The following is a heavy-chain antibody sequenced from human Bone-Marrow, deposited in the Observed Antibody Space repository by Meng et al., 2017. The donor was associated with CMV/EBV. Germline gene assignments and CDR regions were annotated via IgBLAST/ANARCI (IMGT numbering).Heavy chain of an antibody. J-gene: IGHJ6*01. V-gene: IGHV1-2*02. CDR2: INPNSGGT. D-gene: IGHD1-26*01. Sequence: ASVKVSCKASGYTFTGYYMHWVRQAPGQGLEWMGWINPNSGGTNYAQKFQGRVTMTRDTSISTAYMELSRLRSDDTAVYYCARVEKWELLNYYGMDVWGQGPTVTVYS. CDR3: ARVEKWELLNYYGMDV. CDR1: GYTFTGYY.